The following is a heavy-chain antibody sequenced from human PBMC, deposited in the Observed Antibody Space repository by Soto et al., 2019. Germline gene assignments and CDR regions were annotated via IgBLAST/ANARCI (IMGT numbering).Heavy chain of an antibody. CDR2: VSNDGNNE. CDR1: GFTFGSYG. Sequence: RRLSCVASGFTFGSYGMHWVRQAPGQGLEWVALVSNDGNNEDYADSVKGRLTISRDNSKNTLSLQMSSLRAEDTAMYYCAKEAGYYDLLTGYYRHTFDIWGQGTMVTVSS. D-gene: IGHD3-9*01. CDR3: AKEAGYYDLLTGYYRHTFDI. V-gene: IGHV3-30*18. J-gene: IGHJ3*02.